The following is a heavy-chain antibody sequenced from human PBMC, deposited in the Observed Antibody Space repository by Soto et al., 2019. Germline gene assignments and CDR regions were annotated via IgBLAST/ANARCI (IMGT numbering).Heavy chain of an antibody. CDR1: GGSFSGYY. J-gene: IGHJ4*02. D-gene: IGHD2-8*01. Sequence: SETLSLTCAVYGGSFSGYYWSWIRQPPGKGLEWIGEINHSGSTNYNPSLKNRVTISVDTSKNQFSLKLSSVTAADTAVYYCARTAYCTNGVCYTVSFDFRGQGTLVTVSS. CDR3: ARTAYCTNGVCYTVSFDF. V-gene: IGHV4-34*01. CDR2: INHSGST.